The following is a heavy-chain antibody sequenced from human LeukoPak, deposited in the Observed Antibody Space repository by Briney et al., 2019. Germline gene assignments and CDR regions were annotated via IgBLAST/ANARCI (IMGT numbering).Heavy chain of an antibody. CDR3: ASTDYGDYGWFDP. J-gene: IGHJ5*02. Sequence: PSQTLSLTCTVSGGSISSGDYYWSWLRQPPGKGLEWIGYIYYSGSTYYNPSLKSRVTISVDTSKNQFSLKLSSVTAADTAVYYCASTDYGDYGWFDPWGQGTLVTVSS. CDR1: GGSISSGDYY. CDR2: IYYSGST. D-gene: IGHD4-17*01. V-gene: IGHV4-30-4*01.